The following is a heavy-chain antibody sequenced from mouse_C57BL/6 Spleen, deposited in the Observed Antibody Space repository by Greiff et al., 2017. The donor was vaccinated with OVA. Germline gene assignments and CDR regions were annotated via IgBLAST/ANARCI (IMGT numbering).Heavy chain of an antibody. J-gene: IGHJ2*01. Sequence: VQLQQSGAELVKPGASVKISCKASGYAFSSYWMNWVKQRPGKGLEWIGQIYPGDGDTNYNGKFKGKATLTADKSSSTAYMQLSSLTSEDAAVYCWARAADNSWCDYWGPGTTLTVSS. V-gene: IGHV1-80*01. CDR1: GYAFSSYW. CDR3: ARAADNSWCDY. CDR2: IYPGDGDT. D-gene: IGHD1-1*01.